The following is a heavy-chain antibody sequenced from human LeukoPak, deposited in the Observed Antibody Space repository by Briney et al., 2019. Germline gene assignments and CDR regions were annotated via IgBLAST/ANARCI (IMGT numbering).Heavy chain of an antibody. V-gene: IGHV1-2*02. Sequence: ASVKVSCKAPGYTFTGYAIHWVRQAPGQGLEWLGWINPGDGVTKYAQKFQGRVAFTRDTSIGTAYMDLSRLTSDDTAVYYCVRDVHNRNDDYWGQGTLVTVSS. CDR1: GYTFTGYA. CDR3: VRDVHNRNDDY. J-gene: IGHJ4*02. CDR2: INPGDGVT. D-gene: IGHD1-1*01.